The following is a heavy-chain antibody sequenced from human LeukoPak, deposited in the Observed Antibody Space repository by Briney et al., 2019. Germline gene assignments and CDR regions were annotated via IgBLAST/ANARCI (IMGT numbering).Heavy chain of an antibody. CDR3: VRGGGY. V-gene: IGHV3-7*01. D-gene: IGHD3-10*01. Sequence: PGGSLRLSCAASGFTFSSYWMNWVLQAPGKGLEWVANIKQDGSEKYYVDYVQGRFTISRDNAKSSLYLQMNSLRGEDTAVYYCVRGGGYWGQGTLVTVSS. CDR1: GFTFSSYW. CDR2: IKQDGSEK. J-gene: IGHJ4*02.